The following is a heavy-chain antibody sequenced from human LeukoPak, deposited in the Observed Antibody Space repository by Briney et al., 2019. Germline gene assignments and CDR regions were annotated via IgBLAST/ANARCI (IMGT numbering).Heavy chain of an antibody. Sequence: PGGSLRLSCEASGVTFSSYVMSWVRQAPGKGLEWVSAISGSGGSTYYADSVKGRFTISRDNSKNTLYLQMNSLRAEDTAVYYCAKDKITIFGGPVDIWGQGTMVTVSS. J-gene: IGHJ3*02. CDR2: ISGSGGST. V-gene: IGHV3-23*01. CDR3: AKDKITIFGGPVDI. CDR1: GVTFSSYV. D-gene: IGHD3-3*01.